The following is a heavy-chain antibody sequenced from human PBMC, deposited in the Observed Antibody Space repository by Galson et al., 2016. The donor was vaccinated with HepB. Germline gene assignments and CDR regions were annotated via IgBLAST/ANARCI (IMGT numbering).Heavy chain of an antibody. V-gene: IGHV3-9*01. D-gene: IGHD3-16*01. Sequence: SLRLSCAASGFTFDDSAMHWVRQTPGKGLEWVSGIYYNSDRIGYADSVRGRFTIPSDNAWNSLYLQMNSLEPENSALYYCVRDMAPGGAGVWGQGTTVTVSS. CDR2: IYYNSDRI. CDR1: GFTFDDSA. CDR3: VRDMAPGGAGV. J-gene: IGHJ6*02.